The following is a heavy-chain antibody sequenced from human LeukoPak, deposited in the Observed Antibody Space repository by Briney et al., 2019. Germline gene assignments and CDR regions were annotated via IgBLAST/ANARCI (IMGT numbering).Heavy chain of an antibody. CDR3: TTEGVWTTVTTLDY. CDR1: GFTFSNAW. D-gene: IGHD4-17*01. V-gene: IGHV3-15*01. J-gene: IGHJ4*02. CDR2: IKSKTDGGTT. Sequence: PGGSLRLSCAASGFTFSNAWMSWVRQAPGKGLEWVGRIKSKTDGGTTDYAAPVKGRFTISRDDSKNTLYLQMNSLKTEDTAVYYCTTEGVWTTVTTLDYWGQGTLVTVSS.